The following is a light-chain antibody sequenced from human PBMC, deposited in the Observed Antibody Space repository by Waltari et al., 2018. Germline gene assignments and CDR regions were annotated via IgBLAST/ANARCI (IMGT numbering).Light chain of an antibody. CDR3: ATWHNSLTAVV. J-gene: IGLJ3*02. V-gene: IGLV1-51*01. CDR1: SSNIGNYF. CDR2: DDN. Sequence: QSVLTQPPSVSAAPGQKVTISCSGSSSNIGNYFVSWYHQLPGATPKLLIYDDNKRPSGLPALFSASKSGTSATLDITGLQIGDEAVYYCATWHNSLTAVVFGGGTKLTVL.